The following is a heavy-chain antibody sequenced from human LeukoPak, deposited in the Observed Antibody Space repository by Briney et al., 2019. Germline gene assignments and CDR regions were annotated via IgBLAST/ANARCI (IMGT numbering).Heavy chain of an antibody. CDR2: MNPNSGNT. V-gene: IGHV1-8*01. CDR1: GY. D-gene: IGHD6-6*01. CDR3: ARATSIAARGRASSRNPYYYYYMDV. Sequence: ASVKVSCKASGYINWVRQATGQGLEWMGWMNPNSGNTGYAQKFQGRVTMTRNTSISTAYMELSSLRSEDTAVYYCARATSIAARGRASSRNPYYYYYMDVWGKGTTVTVSS. J-gene: IGHJ6*03.